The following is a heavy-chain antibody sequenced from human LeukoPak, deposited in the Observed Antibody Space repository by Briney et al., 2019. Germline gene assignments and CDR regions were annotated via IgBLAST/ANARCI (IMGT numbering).Heavy chain of an antibody. CDR1: GGSISSSGYH. CDR3: ATHTVTTTFDY. V-gene: IGHV4-39*01. J-gene: IGHJ4*02. D-gene: IGHD4-17*01. CDR2: ISYSGTT. Sequence: SETLSLTCTVSGGSISSSGYHWVWIRQPPGKGLDWIATISYSGTTYYSPSLGSRASISVDTSQNQFSLRLSSVTAADTGVYYCATHTVTTTFDYWGRGTLVTVSS.